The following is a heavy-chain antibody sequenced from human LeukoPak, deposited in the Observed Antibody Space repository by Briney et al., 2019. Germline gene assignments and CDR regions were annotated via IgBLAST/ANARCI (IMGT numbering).Heavy chain of an antibody. D-gene: IGHD5-18*01. J-gene: IGHJ4*02. CDR1: GYTFTSYA. CDR2: INTNTGNP. CDR3: ARALRSGYSYGTKDFDY. V-gene: IGHV7-4-1*02. Sequence: GASAKVSCKASGYTFTSYAMNWVRQAPGQGLEWMGWINTNTGNPTYAQGFTGRFVFSLDTSVSTAYLQISSLKAEDTAVYYCARALRSGYSYGTKDFDYWGQGTLVTVSS.